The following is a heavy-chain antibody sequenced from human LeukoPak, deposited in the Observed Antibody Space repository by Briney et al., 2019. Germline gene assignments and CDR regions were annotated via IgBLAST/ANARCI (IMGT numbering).Heavy chain of an antibody. CDR2: ISSSGRTI. V-gene: IGHV3-48*03. CDR3: ARDGDSSSWNDY. Sequence: GGSLRLSCAASGFTFSRYGMNWVRQAPGKGLEWVSFISSSGRTIYYVDSVKGRFTISRDNVNNSLYLQMNSLKDEDTAVYYCARDGDSSSWNDYWGQGTLVTVSS. J-gene: IGHJ4*02. CDR1: GFTFSRYG. D-gene: IGHD6-13*01.